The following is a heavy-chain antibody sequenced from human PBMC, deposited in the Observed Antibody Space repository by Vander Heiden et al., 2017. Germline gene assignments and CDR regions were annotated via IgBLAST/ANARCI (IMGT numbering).Heavy chain of an antibody. V-gene: IGHV3-23*01. J-gene: IGHJ4*02. D-gene: IGHD5-12*01. CDR2: ISGSGGST. CDR3: AKWSRIVAGIPHSHLDY. CDR1: GFTFSSYA. Sequence: EVQLLESGGGLVQPGGSLRLSCAASGFTFSSYAMSWVRQGPGKGLEWVSAISGSGGSTYYADSVKGRFTISRDNSKNTLYLQMNSLRAEDTAVYYCAKWSRIVAGIPHSHLDYWGQGTLVTVSS.